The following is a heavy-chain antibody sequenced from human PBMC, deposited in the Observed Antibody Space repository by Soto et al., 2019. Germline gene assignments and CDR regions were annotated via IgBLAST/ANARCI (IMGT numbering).Heavy chain of an antibody. J-gene: IGHJ4*02. V-gene: IGHV3-23*01. CDR3: AKFSAPSFYAISSLPDN. D-gene: IGHD6-6*01. CDR2: ISGSGGST. CDR1: GFTFSSYA. Sequence: GGSLRLSCAASGFTFSSYAMTWVRQAPGKGLEWVSAISGSGGSTYYADSVKGRFTISRDNSKNTLYLQMNSLRAEDTAVYYCAKFSAPSFYAISSLPDNWGPRTLLTXS.